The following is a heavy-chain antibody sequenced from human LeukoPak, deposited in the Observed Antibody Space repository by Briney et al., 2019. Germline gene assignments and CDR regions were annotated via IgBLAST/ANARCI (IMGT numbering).Heavy chain of an antibody. J-gene: IGHJ4*02. CDR1: GGSISSSSYF. D-gene: IGHD2-2*01. V-gene: IGHV4-39*01. Sequence: RPSETLSLACTVSGGSISSSSYFWDGIRQPPGKGLEWIGYIYYSGSTYYNPSLKSRVTISVDTSKNQFSLKLSSVTAADTAVYYCARQTRDCSSASCQIDYWGQGTLVTVSS. CDR3: ARQTRDCSSASCQIDY. CDR2: IYYSGST.